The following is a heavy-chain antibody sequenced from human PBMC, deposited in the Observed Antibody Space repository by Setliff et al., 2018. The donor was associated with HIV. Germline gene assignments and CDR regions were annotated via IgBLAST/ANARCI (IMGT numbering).Heavy chain of an antibody. V-gene: IGHV4-34*01. D-gene: IGHD2-21*01. CDR1: GESMSGYF. CDR3: VRGRDFIVRHLHFTAGGAYDV. CDR2: IAHSGGN. J-gene: IGHJ3*01. Sequence: SETMSLTCAFYGESMSGYFWTWIRQSPGTGLEWLGEIAHSGGNNYKSSLKSRLTISVDPSRNQFSLRMTSVTVADTAVYYCVRGRDFIVRHLHFTAGGAYDVWGPGTLFTVSS.